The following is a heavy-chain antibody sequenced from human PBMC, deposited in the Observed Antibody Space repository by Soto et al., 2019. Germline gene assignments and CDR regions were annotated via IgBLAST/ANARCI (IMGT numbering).Heavy chain of an antibody. J-gene: IGHJ6*02. Sequence: QVQLVQSGAEVKKPGASVKVSCKASGYTFTSYGISWVRQAPGQGLEWMGWISAYNGNTNYAQKLQGRVTMTTDTPTSTAYMELRSLRSDDTAVYYGARLRFLEWLLLAPNYYDYYGMDFWGQGTTVTVSS. CDR3: ARLRFLEWLLLAPNYYDYYGMDF. D-gene: IGHD3-3*01. V-gene: IGHV1-18*01. CDR2: ISAYNGNT. CDR1: GYTFTSYG.